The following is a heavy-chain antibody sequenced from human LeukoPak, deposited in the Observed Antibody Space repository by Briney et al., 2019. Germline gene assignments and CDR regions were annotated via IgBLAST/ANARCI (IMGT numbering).Heavy chain of an antibody. J-gene: IGHJ4*02. V-gene: IGHV4-59*08. CDR2: IYYSGST. Sequence: PGGSLRLSCAASGFTFSNSAMSWIRQPPRKGLEWIGYIYYSGSTNYNPSLKSRVTISVDTSKNQFSLKLSSVTAADTAVYYCARHGSTYALRNWGQGTLVTVSS. CDR3: ARHGSTYALRN. CDR1: GFTFSNSA. D-gene: IGHD2-2*01.